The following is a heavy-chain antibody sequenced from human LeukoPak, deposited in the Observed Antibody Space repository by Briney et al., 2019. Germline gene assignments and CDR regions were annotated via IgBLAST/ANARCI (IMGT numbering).Heavy chain of an antibody. CDR2: IYYTGST. J-gene: IGHJ3*02. D-gene: IGHD3-22*01. CDR3: ARTYYYDSSGYFDI. CDR1: GGAITNYY. Sequence: SSETLSLTCGVSGGAITNYYWNWIRQAPGKGLEWLGYIYYTGSTTYNPSVKSRITISLDTSKKQISLKLRSVTAADTAVYYCARTYYYDSSGYFDIWGQGTMVTVSS. V-gene: IGHV4-59*12.